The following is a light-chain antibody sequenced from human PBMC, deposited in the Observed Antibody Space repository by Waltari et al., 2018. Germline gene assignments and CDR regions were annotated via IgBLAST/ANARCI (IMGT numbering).Light chain of an antibody. Sequence: SSEVTQDPAVSVALGQTVRITCQGDSLRSNFATWYQQKSGQAPVVVIYYKKSRPSGIPDRFTVSSSGNTASLTTTGAQAEDEAYNYCGSRESIGPRRDVLGTGTKVTVL. V-gene: IGLV3-19*01. CDR1: SLRSNF. CDR2: YKK. CDR3: GSRESIGPRRDV. J-gene: IGLJ1*01.